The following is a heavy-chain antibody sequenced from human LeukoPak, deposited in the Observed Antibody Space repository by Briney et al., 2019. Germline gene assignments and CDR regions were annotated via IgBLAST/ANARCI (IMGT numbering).Heavy chain of an antibody. CDR3: ARTGYSGYDTGPFDY. J-gene: IGHJ4*02. CDR1: GFTFSSYA. CDR2: ISYDGSNK. V-gene: IGHV3-30-3*01. Sequence: GRSLRLSCAASGFTFSSYAMHWVRQAPGKGLEWVAVISYDGSNKYYADSVKGRFTISRDNSKNTLYLQMNSLRAEDTAVYYCARTGYSGYDTGPFDYWGQGTLVTVSS. D-gene: IGHD5-12*01.